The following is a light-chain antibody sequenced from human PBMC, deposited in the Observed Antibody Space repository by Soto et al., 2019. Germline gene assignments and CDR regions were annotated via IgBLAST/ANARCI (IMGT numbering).Light chain of an antibody. CDR1: NSDVGHYNY. CDR2: EVS. Sequence: QSALTQPASVSGSPGQSIAISCTGTNSDVGHYNYVSWYQQHPGKAPKLMIYEVSNRPSGVSNRFSGSKSGNTASLTISGLQAEDEADYFCSSFTTGSTWVFGGGTKLTVL. J-gene: IGLJ3*02. V-gene: IGLV2-14*03. CDR3: SSFTTGSTWV.